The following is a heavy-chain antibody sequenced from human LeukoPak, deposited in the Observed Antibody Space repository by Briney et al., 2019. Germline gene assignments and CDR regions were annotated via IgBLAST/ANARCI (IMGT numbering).Heavy chain of an antibody. V-gene: IGHV3-7*01. CDR2: IKQDGSEK. J-gene: IGHJ5*02. Sequence: PGGSLRLSCAASGFAFSSYWMSWVRQAPGKGLEWVANIKQDGSEKYYVDSVKGRFTISRDNAKNSLYLQMNSLRAEDTAVYYCARERGIGGGIAVAWGQGTLVTVSS. D-gene: IGHD6-19*01. CDR3: ARERGIGGGIAVA. CDR1: GFAFSSYW.